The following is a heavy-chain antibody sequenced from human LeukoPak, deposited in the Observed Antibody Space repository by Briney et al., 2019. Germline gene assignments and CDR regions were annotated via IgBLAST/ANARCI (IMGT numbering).Heavy chain of an antibody. V-gene: IGHV3-33*08. J-gene: IGHJ4*02. D-gene: IGHD3-22*01. Sequence: PGGSLRLSCAASGFTFSNAWMSWVRQAPGKGLDWVAVIWYDGSNKYYADSVKGRFTISRDNSKNTLYLQMNSLRAEDTAVYYCAELVVVHYWGQGTLVTVSS. CDR1: GFTFSNAW. CDR2: IWYDGSNK. CDR3: AELVVVHY.